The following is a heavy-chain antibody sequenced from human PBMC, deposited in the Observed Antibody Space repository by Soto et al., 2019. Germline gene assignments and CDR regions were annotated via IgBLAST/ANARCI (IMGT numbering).Heavy chain of an antibody. J-gene: IGHJ6*03. CDR2: ISAYNGNT. CDR3: ARGLGGNWNDEGYYYYYMDV. Sequence: ASVKVSCKASGYTFTSYGISWVRQALGQGLEWMGWISAYNGNTNYAQKLQGRVTMTTDTSTSTAYMELRSLRSDDTAVYYCARGLGGNWNDEGYYYYYMDVWGKGTTVTVSS. D-gene: IGHD1-1*01. V-gene: IGHV1-18*01. CDR1: GYTFTSYG.